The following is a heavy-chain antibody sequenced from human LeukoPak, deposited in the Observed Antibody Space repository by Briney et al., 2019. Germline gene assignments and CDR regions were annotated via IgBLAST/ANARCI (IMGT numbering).Heavy chain of an antibody. Sequence: GGSLRLSCAASGFTFSSYAMNWVRQAPGKGLEWVSAISASGGNTYYADSVKGRFTIFRDNSKNTLYLQMNSLRAGDTALYYCAKGASDWYIDYWGQGTLVTVSS. CDR3: AKGASDWYIDY. J-gene: IGHJ4*02. D-gene: IGHD6-19*01. CDR2: ISASGGNT. CDR1: GFTFSSYA. V-gene: IGHV3-23*01.